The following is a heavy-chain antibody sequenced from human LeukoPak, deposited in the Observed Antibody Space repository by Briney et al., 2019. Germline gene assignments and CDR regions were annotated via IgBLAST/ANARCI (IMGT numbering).Heavy chain of an antibody. CDR2: INHSGST. CDR1: GGSFRGYY. J-gene: IGHJ4*02. V-gene: IGHV4-34*01. CDR3: AAFRQWLVILDY. Sequence: PSETLSLTCAVYGGSFRGYYWSWIRQPPGKGLEWIGEINHSGSTNYNPSLKSRVTISVDTSKNQFSLNLISVTAADTAVYYCAAFRQWLVILDYWGQGALVTVSS. D-gene: IGHD6-19*01.